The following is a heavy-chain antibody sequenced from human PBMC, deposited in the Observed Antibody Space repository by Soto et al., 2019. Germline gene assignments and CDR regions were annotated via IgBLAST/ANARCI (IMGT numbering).Heavy chain of an antibody. Sequence: EVQLVESGGGLVQPGGSLRLSCVASGFIFSNYWMHWVRQTPDKGLEWVANIKQDGSEKYYVDSVNGRFTISRDNAKNSLFLQMNNLRAEDTAVYYCARGGTIREWLTDPWGQGTLVTVSS. CDR2: IKQDGSEK. V-gene: IGHV3-7*04. CDR3: ARGGTIREWLTDP. D-gene: IGHD5-12*01. CDR1: GFIFSNYW. J-gene: IGHJ5*02.